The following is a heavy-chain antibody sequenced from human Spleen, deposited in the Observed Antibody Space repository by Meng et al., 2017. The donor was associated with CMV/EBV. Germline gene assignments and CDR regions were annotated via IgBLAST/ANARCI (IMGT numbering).Heavy chain of an antibody. J-gene: IGHJ4*02. CDR3: ARTVANYYDSSGYSILYYFDY. Sequence: TDYKLHGVRQAPGKGREWMGGMNPNSGGTNLTQKLQGRVTMTWDTSISTAYMELSRLGSDDTAVYFCARTVANYYDSSGYSILYYFDYWGQGTLVTVSS. V-gene: IGHV1-2*02. CDR2: MNPNSGGT. D-gene: IGHD3-22*01. CDR1: TDYK.